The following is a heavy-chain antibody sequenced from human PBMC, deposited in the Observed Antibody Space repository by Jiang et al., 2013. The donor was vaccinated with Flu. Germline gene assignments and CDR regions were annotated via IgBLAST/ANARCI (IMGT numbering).Heavy chain of an antibody. Sequence: GTTYYNPSLRSRVTISGDTSKNQFSLKLSSVSVADTAVYYCARHEGLADTSPYFDYWGQGTLVTVSS. D-gene: IGHD6-13*01. CDR3: ARHEGLADTSPYFDY. V-gene: IGHV4-39*01. CDR2: GTT. J-gene: IGHJ4*02.